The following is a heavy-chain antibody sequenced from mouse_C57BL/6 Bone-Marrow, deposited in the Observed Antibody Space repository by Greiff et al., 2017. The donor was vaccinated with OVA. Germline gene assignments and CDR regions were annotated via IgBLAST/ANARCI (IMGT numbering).Heavy chain of an antibody. CDR3: ARDENWDNWYFDV. CDR2: ISYDGSN. V-gene: IGHV3-6*01. D-gene: IGHD4-1*01. Sequence: EVQLQESGPGLVKPSQSLSLTCSVTGYSITSGYYWNWIRQFPGNKLEWMGYISYDGSNNYNPSLKNRISITRDTSKNQFFLKLNSVTTEDTATYYCARDENWDNWYFDVWGTGTTVTVSS. J-gene: IGHJ1*03. CDR1: GYSITSGYY.